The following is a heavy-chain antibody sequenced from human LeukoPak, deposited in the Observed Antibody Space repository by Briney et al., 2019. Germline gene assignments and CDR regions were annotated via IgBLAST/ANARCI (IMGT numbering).Heavy chain of an antibody. J-gene: IGHJ4*02. D-gene: IGHD3-22*01. CDR2: IYDAGST. Sequence: SETLSLTCSISGGSMSNYYWSWIRQPPGKALEWIGYIYDAGSTNYNPSLKSRVTISIDTSKNQFSLKLSSVTAADTALYYCARVYYDSSPFVYYFDYWGQGTLVTVSS. CDR1: GGSMSNYY. V-gene: IGHV4-59*01. CDR3: ARVYYDSSPFVYYFDY.